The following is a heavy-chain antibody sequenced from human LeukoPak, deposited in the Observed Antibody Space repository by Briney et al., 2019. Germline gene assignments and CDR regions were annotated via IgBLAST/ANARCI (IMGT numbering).Heavy chain of an antibody. CDR1: GFTFSSYA. V-gene: IGHV3-23*01. Sequence: GGSLRLSCAASGFTFSSYAMSWVRQAPGKGLEWVSAISGSGGSTYYADSVKGRFTISRDNSKSTLYLQMNSLRAEDTAVYYCAKGFAKYGSGNYFDYWGQGTLVTVSS. J-gene: IGHJ4*02. CDR2: ISGSGGST. D-gene: IGHD3-10*01. CDR3: AKGFAKYGSGNYFDY.